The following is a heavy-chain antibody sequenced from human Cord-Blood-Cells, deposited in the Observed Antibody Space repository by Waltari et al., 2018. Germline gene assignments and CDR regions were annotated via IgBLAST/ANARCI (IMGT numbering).Heavy chain of an antibody. D-gene: IGHD5-18*01. J-gene: IGHJ4*02. V-gene: IGHV5-51*01. CDR1: GYSFTSYW. CDR3: ASTRSADTAIFDY. CDR2: IYPAYSDT. Sequence: VQSGAEVKKPGESLKISCKGAGYSFTSYWIGWVRQMPGKGLEWMGIIYPAYSDTRYSPSFHGQVTISADKSISTAYLQWSSRKASDTAMYYCASTRSADTAIFDYWGQGTLVTVSS.